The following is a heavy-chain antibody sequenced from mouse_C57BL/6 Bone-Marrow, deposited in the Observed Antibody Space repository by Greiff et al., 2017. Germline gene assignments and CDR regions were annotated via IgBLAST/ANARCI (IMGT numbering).Heavy chain of an antibody. CDR2: IDPSDSET. J-gene: IGHJ2*01. CDR3: ARSRSNYFDY. V-gene: IGHV1-52*01. CDR1: GYTFTSYW. Sequence: QVQLQQPGAELARPGSSVKLSCKASGYTFTSYWMHWVKQRPIQGLEWIGNIDPSDSETHYNQKFKDKATLTVDKSSSTAYMQLSSLTSEDSAVYYCARSRSNYFDYWGQGTTLTVSS.